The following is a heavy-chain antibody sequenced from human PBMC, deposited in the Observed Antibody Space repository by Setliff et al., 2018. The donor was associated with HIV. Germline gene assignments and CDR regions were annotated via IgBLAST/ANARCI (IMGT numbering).Heavy chain of an antibody. D-gene: IGHD3-3*01. CDR3: ARERLRFLEWLPLDY. Sequence: GASVKVSCKASGYTFTTCSIHWVRQAPGQRPEWMGWIHTGTGDTKYSQKFQGRVTITRDTSASTAYMDLNSLRSEDTAVYYCARERLRFLEWLPLDYWGQGTLVTVSS. V-gene: IGHV1-3*04. J-gene: IGHJ4*02. CDR1: GYTFTTCS. CDR2: IHTGTGDT.